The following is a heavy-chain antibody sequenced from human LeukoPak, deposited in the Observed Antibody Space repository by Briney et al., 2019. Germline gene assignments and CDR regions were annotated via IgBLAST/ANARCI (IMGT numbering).Heavy chain of an antibody. Sequence: GGSLRLSCAASGFTVSSNYMSWVRQAPGKGLEWVANINQDGSEKNYVDSVKGRFTISRDNAENSLDLQMNSLRVEDTAVYYCARDAYCSGGSCYIYWGQGTLVTVSS. J-gene: IGHJ4*02. D-gene: IGHD2-15*01. CDR1: GFTVSSNY. CDR2: INQDGSEK. V-gene: IGHV3-7*01. CDR3: ARDAYCSGGSCYIY.